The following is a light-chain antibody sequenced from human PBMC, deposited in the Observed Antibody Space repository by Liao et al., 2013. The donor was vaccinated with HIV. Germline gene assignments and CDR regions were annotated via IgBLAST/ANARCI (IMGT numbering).Light chain of an antibody. CDR2: QDN. Sequence: SYELTQPPSVSVSPGQTASITCSGDKLGHKYASWYQQKPGQSPVLVIYQDNRRPSGIPERFSGSYSGNTATLTISGTQAMDEADYFCQAWDSRADVVFGGGTKLTVL. CDR1: KLGHKY. CDR3: QAWDSRADVV. J-gene: IGLJ2*01. V-gene: IGLV3-1*01.